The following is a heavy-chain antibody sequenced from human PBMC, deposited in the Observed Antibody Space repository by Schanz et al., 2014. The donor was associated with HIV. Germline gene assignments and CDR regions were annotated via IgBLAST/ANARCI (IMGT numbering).Heavy chain of an antibody. CDR3: ARGATTYSSGYYYPDY. CDR1: GFTFSSYS. V-gene: IGHV3-48*02. J-gene: IGHJ4*02. CDR2: ISSSSTTI. D-gene: IGHD3-22*01. Sequence: EVQLVESGAGLVQPGGSLRLSCAVSGFTFSSYSMNWVRQAPGKGLEWVSYISSSSTTIYYADSVKGRFTISRDNAKNSLYLQMNSLRDEDTAVYYCARGATTYSSGYYYPDYWGQGTLVTVSS.